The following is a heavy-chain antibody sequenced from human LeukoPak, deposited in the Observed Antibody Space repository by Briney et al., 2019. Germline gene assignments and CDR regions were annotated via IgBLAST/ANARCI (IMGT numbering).Heavy chain of an antibody. Sequence: PGGSLRLSCAASGFTFSTYWMNWVRQAPGKGLEWVAKIKQDGSEKYYVDSVKGRFTIFRDNAKNSLYLQMNSLRAEDTAVYYCAREWGRGDAVDIWGQGTLVTVSS. CDR1: GFTFSTYW. D-gene: IGHD1-26*01. J-gene: IGHJ3*02. V-gene: IGHV3-7*01. CDR3: AREWGRGDAVDI. CDR2: IKQDGSEK.